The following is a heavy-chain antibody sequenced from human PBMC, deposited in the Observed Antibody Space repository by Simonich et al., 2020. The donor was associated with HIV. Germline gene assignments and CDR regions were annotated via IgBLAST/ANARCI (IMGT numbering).Heavy chain of an antibody. V-gene: IGHV1-69*13. J-gene: IGHJ4*02. CDR2: ITPSFDTS. CDR3: ARKGGGRGVYYFDY. CDR1: GGTFSSFA. Sequence: QVQLVQSGAEVKKPGSSVKVSCKASGGTFSSFAISWVRQAAGLGLGWGGGITPSFDTSNYAQMFQGRVTIPADESTSTAYMELSSRRSEDTGIYYCARKGGGRGVYYFDYWGQGTLVTVSS. D-gene: IGHD3-10*01.